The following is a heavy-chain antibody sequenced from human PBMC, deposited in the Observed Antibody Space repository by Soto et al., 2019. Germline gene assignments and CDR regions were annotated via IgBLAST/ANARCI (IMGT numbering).Heavy chain of an antibody. CDR1: GYIFTSYW. D-gene: IGHD5-18*01. J-gene: IGHJ6*02. V-gene: IGHV5-10-1*01. Sequence: PGESLKISCNGSGYIFTSYWISWVRQMPGKGLEWMGRIDPSDSYTNYSPSFQGHVTISADKSISTAYLQWSSLKASDTAMYYCARVDSYGPYYYYYGMDVWGQGTTVTVSS. CDR3: ARVDSYGPYYYYYGMDV. CDR2: IDPSDSYT.